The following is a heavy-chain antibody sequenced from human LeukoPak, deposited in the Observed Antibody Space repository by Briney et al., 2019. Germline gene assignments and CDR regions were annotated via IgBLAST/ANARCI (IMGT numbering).Heavy chain of an antibody. J-gene: IGHJ4*02. CDR2: ISAYNGDR. Sequence: GASVKVSCKASGFTFTNYGISWVRQAPGQGLEWMGWISAYNGDRKYVEKFQGRVTMTTDTSTSTAYMELRSLRSDDTAVYYCARDFSNTSGFKVVVDFWGQGTLVTVSS. V-gene: IGHV1-18*01. CDR1: GFTFTNYG. CDR3: ARDFSNTSGFKVVVDF. D-gene: IGHD3-22*01.